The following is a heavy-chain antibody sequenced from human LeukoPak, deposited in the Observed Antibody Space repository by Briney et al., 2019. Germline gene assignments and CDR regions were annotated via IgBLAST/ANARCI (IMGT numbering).Heavy chain of an antibody. CDR3: AGAYCSGGSCSGEEVDNWFDP. V-gene: IGHV4-59*08. D-gene: IGHD2-15*01. J-gene: IGHJ5*02. CDR1: GGSISSYY. CDR2: IYYSGST. Sequence: SETLSLTCTVSGGSISSYYWSWIRQPPGKGLEWIGYIYYSGSTNYNPSLKSRVTISVDTSKNQFSLKLSSVTAADTAVYYCAGAYCSGGSCSGEEVDNWFDPWGQGTLVTVSS.